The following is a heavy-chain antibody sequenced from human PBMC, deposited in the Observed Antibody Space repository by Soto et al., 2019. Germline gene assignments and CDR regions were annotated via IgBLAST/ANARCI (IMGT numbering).Heavy chain of an antibody. V-gene: IGHV4-59*01. CDR2: IYYSGST. J-gene: IGHJ5*02. D-gene: IGHD3-10*01. Sequence: PSETLSLTCTVSGGSISSYYWSWIRQPPGKGLEWIGYIYYSGSTNYNPSLKSRVTVSVDTSKNQFSLKLSSVTAADTAVYYCARVGTMVRGVSIDPWGQGTLVTVSS. CDR1: GGSISSYY. CDR3: ARVGTMVRGVSIDP.